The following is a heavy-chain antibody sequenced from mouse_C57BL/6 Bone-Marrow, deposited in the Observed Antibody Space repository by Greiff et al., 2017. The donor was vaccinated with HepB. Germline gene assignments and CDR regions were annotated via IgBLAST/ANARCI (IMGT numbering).Heavy chain of an antibody. J-gene: IGHJ4*01. CDR3: ARGVYYVNLFYAMDY. D-gene: IGHD2-1*01. CDR1: GYTFTSYW. V-gene: IGHV1-55*01. Sequence: QVQLQQPGAELVKPGASVKMSCKASGYTFTSYWITWVKQRPGQGLEWIGDIYPGSGSTNYNEKFKSKATLTVDTSSSTAYMQLSSLTSEDSAVYYCARGVYYVNLFYAMDYWGQGTSVTVSS. CDR2: IYPGSGST.